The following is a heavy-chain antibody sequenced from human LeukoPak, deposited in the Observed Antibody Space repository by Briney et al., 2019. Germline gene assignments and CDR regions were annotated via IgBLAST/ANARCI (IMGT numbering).Heavy chain of an antibody. CDR2: FDPEDGET. CDR1: GYTLTELS. CDR3: ATVRPHDYGDYGGGSWLNY. D-gene: IGHD4-17*01. V-gene: IGHV1-24*01. J-gene: IGHJ4*02. Sequence: ASVKVSCKVSGYTLTELSMHWVRQAPGKGLEWMGGFDPEDGETIYAQKFQGRVTMTEDTSTDTAYMELSSLRSEDTAAYYCATVRPHDYGDYGGGSWLNYWGQGTLVTVSS.